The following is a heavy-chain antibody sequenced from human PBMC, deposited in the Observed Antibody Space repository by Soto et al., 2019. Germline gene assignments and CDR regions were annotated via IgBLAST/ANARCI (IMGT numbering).Heavy chain of an antibody. V-gene: IGHV5-10-1*01. CDR1: GYSFTSYW. CDR3: AAQGEGIALDY. CDR2: IDPSDSYT. J-gene: IGHJ4*02. Sequence: GESLKISCKGSGYSFTSYWISWVRQTPGKGLEWMGRIDPSDSYTNYSPSFQGHVTISADKSISTAYLQWSSLKASDTAMYYCAAQGEGIALDYWGQGTLVTVSS. D-gene: IGHD6-13*01.